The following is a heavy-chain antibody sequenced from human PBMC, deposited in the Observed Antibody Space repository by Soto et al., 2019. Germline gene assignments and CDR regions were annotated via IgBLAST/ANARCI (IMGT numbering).Heavy chain of an antibody. D-gene: IGHD6-19*01. V-gene: IGHV1-18*01. CDR3: ARESAGYSSGPRWANGWFDP. CDR2: ISAYNGNT. CDR1: GYTFTSYG. J-gene: IGHJ5*02. Sequence: ASVKVSCKASGYTFTSYGISWVRQAPGQGLEWMGWISAYNGNTNYAQKLQGRVTMTTDTSTSTAYMELRSLRSDDTAVYYCARESAGYSSGPRWANGWFDPWGQGTLVTVSS.